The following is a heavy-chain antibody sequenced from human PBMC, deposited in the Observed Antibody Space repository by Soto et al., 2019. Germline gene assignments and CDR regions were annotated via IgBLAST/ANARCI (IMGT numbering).Heavy chain of an antibody. J-gene: IGHJ4*02. D-gene: IGHD3-10*01. V-gene: IGHV4-4*07. CDR2: IYSGGST. CDR1: GGSISQYY. CDR3: ARGPGGFGDFSLDY. Sequence: QVQLQESGPGLVKPSETLSLSCGVSGGSISQYYWSWIRQPAGQGLEWIGRIYSGGSTNYNTSLGSRVPMSVDTSKNKFSLKLSSVTAADTAVYYCARGPGGFGDFSLDYWGQGTLVTVSS.